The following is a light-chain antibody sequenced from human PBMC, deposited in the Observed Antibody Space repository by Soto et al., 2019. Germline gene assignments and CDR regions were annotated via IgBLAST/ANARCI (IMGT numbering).Light chain of an antibody. CDR1: SSDIGGYDY. V-gene: IGLV2-14*01. CDR2: DVN. J-gene: IGLJ2*01. Sequence: QSALTQPASVSGSPGQSITLSCTGTSSDIGGYDYVSWYQRHPGKAPKLIIYDVNNRPSGVSNRFSGSKSGNTASLTISGLQAEDVADYYCTSYASGSSHVVFGGGTKLTVL. CDR3: TSYASGSSHVV.